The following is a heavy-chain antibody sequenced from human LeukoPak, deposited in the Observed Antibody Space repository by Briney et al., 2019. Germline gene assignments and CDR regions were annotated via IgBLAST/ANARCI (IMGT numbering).Heavy chain of an antibody. CDR3: ARGRHVVGATATWASDAFDL. Sequence: GESLKISCKGSGYDFSTYWIGWVRPLPGKGLGWMGIIYPGDSDTRYSPSFQGQVTISADKSISTAFLQWSSLKASDTAMYYCARGRHVVGATATWASDAFDLWGQGTMVTVSS. V-gene: IGHV5-51*01. D-gene: IGHD2-21*02. CDR1: GYDFSTYW. J-gene: IGHJ3*01. CDR2: IYPGDSDT.